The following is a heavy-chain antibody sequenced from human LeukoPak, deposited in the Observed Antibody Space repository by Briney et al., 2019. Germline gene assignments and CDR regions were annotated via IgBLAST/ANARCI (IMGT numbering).Heavy chain of an antibody. CDR3: ARDSREWDYYYYYYMDV. D-gene: IGHD1-26*01. V-gene: IGHV1-2*02. J-gene: IGHJ6*03. CDR2: INPNSGGT. Sequence: ASVKVSCKASGYTFTGYYMHWVRQAPGQGLEWMGWINPNSGGTNYAQKLQGRVTMTRDTSISTAYMELSRLRSDDTAVYYCARDSREWDYYYYYYMDVWGKGTTVTVSS. CDR1: GYTFTGYY.